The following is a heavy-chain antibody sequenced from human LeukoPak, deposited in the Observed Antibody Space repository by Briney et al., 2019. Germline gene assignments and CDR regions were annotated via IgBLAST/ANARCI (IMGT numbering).Heavy chain of an antibody. CDR2: ISVHNGNR. V-gene: IGHV1-18*01. J-gene: IGHJ6*02. D-gene: IGHD3/OR15-3a*01. Sequence: GAPVKVSCKASGYTFTSYGISWVRQAPGQGLEWMGWISVHNGNRNYAQKVQGRVTITTDTSTSTAYMELKSLRSDDTAVYYCARDRPPTGLDIHHFYYYCMDVWGQGTTVSV. CDR1: GYTFTSYG. CDR3: ARDRPPTGLDIHHFYYYCMDV.